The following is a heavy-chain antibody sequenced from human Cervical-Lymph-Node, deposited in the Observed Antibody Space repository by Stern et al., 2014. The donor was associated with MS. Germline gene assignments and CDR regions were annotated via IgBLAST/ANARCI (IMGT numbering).Heavy chain of an antibody. V-gene: IGHV1-69*01. D-gene: IGHD3-22*01. CDR3: ARTYYYDSSGYLDLDY. CDR1: GGTFSSYA. J-gene: IGHJ4*02. Sequence: VQLVESGAEVKKPGSSVKVSCKASGGTFSSYAISWVRQASGQGLEWMGGIIPIFGTANYAQKFQGRVTITADESTSTAYMELSSLRSEDTAVYYCARTYYYDSSGYLDLDYWGQGTLVTVSS. CDR2: IIPIFGTA.